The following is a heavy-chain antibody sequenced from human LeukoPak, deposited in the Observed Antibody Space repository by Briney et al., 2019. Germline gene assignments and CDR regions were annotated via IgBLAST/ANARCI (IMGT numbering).Heavy chain of an antibody. D-gene: IGHD1-1*01. V-gene: IGHV3-7*01. J-gene: IGHJ4*02. CDR2: IKDDGSQK. CDR1: RFTFSNYW. Sequence: GSLRLSCEGSRFTFSNYWVGWVRQAPGKGLEWVANIKDDGSQKNYIDSVKGRFTTSRDNAKASVFLQMNSLNFEDSGVYFCARRNAGTGWSFDLWGQGTLVTVSS. CDR3: ARRNAGTGWSFDL.